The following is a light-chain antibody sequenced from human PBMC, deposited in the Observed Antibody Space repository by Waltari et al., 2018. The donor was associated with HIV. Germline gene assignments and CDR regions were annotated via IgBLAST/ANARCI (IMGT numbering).Light chain of an antibody. CDR1: SSDVVDYNY. J-gene: IGLJ3*02. Sequence: QSALTQPPSVSGSPGQSVTISCTGTSSDVVDYNYVSWYQQHPGKAPKVMIYDVSKRPSGVPDRFSGSKSGNTASLTISGLQAEDEAYYYCCSYTGTDTFLFGGGTKLTVL. CDR2: DVS. V-gene: IGLV2-11*01. CDR3: CSYTGTDTFL.